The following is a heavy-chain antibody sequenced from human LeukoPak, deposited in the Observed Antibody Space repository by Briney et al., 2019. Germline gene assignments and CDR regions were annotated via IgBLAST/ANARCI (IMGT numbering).Heavy chain of an antibody. Sequence: GGSLRLSCAASGFXFSSYAISWVRQAPGKGLEWVSVISGSGGITHYADSVKGRFTISRDNSKNTLYLQMNSLRAEDTAVYYCVRDYYDSSGYYGVDYWGQGTLVTVSS. D-gene: IGHD3-22*01. CDR1: GFXFSSYA. J-gene: IGHJ4*02. CDR3: VRDYYDSSGYYGVDY. V-gene: IGHV3-23*01. CDR2: ISGSGGIT.